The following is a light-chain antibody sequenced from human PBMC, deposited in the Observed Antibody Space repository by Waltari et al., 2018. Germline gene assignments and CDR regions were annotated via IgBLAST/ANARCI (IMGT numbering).Light chain of an antibody. CDR1: APNPGEGPH. V-gene: IGLV1-40*01. J-gene: IGLJ2*01. CDR2: GNN. CDR3: QSFDSRLSDGVV. Sequence: QSVLTQPPSVSGTPGQRVTISCTGSAPNPGEGPHVHWYQKIPGTAPNLLIFGNNNRPSGVPDRFSGSKSGTSASLAITGLQAEDEGDYYCQSFDSRLSDGVVFGGGTKVTVL.